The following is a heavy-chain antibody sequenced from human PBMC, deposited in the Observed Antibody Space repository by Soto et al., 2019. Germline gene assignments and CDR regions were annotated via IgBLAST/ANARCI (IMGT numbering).Heavy chain of an antibody. CDR3: ARGLGYAFDI. V-gene: IGHV3-64*01. D-gene: IGHD2-15*01. CDR1: GFTFSSYA. Sequence: EVQLVESGGGLVQPGGSLRLSCAASGFTFSSYAMHWVRQAPGKGLEYVSAISSNGGSTYYANSVKGRFTISRDNSKNTLYLQMGSLRAEDMAVYYCARGLGYAFDIWGQGTMGTVSS. J-gene: IGHJ3*02. CDR2: ISSNGGST.